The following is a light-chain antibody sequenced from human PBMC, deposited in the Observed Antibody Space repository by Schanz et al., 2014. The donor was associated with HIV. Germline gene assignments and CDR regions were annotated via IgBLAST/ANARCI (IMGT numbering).Light chain of an antibody. CDR3: SSYTSSTTL. J-gene: IGLJ2*01. Sequence: QSVLTQPASVSGSPGQSITISCTGTSSDIGGYNYVSWYQQHPGKAPKLMIYDVTNRPSGVSYRFSGSKSGNTASLTISGLQAEDESYYYCSSYTSSTTLFGGGTKLTVL. CDR2: DVT. CDR1: SSDIGGYNY. V-gene: IGLV2-14*03.